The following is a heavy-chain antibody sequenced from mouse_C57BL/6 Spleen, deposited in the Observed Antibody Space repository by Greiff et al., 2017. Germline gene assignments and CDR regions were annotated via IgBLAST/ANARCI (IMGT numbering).Heavy chain of an antibody. V-gene: IGHV1-64*01. Sequence: QVQLKQPGAELVKPGASVKLSCKASGYTFTSYWMHWVKQRPGQGLEWIGMIHPNSGSTNYNEKFKSKATLTVDKSSSTAYMQLSSLTSEDSAVYYCARPRGDAMDYWGQGTSVTVSS. CDR3: ARPRGDAMDY. CDR2: IHPNSGST. CDR1: GYTFTSYW. J-gene: IGHJ4*01.